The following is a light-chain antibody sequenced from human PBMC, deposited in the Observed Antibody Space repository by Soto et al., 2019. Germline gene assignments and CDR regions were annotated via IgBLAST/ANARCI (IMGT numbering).Light chain of an antibody. V-gene: IGKV3-15*01. Sequence: EIVMTQSPATLSVSPGERATLSCRASQSVSSNLAWYQQKPGQAPRLLIYGASTRATGIPARFSGSGSGTDCTLTISSLQSEDFAVYYCQQYNNWPTGTFGQGTKVEIK. J-gene: IGKJ1*01. CDR2: GAS. CDR3: QQYNNWPTGT. CDR1: QSVSSN.